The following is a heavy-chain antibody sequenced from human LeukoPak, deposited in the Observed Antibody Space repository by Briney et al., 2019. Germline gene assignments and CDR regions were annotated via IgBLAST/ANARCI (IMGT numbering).Heavy chain of an antibody. D-gene: IGHD2-15*01. V-gene: IGHV4-39*07. CDR3: ARDIAINWFYS. Sequence: SETLPLTCTVSGGSTSSSNYYWGWIRQPPGKGLEWIGSMYYFRTTYHNPSLKSRVTISLDTSKNQFSLKLTSVTAADTAVYYCARDIAINWFYSWGQGTLVTVSS. CDR2: MYYFRTT. J-gene: IGHJ5*01. CDR1: GGSTSSSNYY.